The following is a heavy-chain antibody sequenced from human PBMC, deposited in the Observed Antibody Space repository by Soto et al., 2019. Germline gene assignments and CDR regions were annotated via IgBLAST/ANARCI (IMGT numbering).Heavy chain of an antibody. Sequence: GASVKVSCEASGYTFSRYGISWVRQAPGQGLEWMGWISTYNGNTNYAQRFQGRVTLTRDTSTDTVSLELSGLRSDDTAVYYCARDDCTSANCYAYNWFDPWGQGTLVTVSS. D-gene: IGHD2-2*01. J-gene: IGHJ5*02. V-gene: IGHV1-18*04. CDR3: ARDDCTSANCYAYNWFDP. CDR2: ISTYNGNT. CDR1: GYTFSRYG.